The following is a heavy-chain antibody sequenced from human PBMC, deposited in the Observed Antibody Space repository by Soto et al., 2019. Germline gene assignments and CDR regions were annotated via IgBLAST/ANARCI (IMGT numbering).Heavy chain of an antibody. J-gene: IGHJ4*02. D-gene: IGHD3-3*02. CDR1: GFTFSSYA. Sequence: GGSLRLSCAASGFTFSSYALSWVRQAPGKGLEWVSAISGSDGSRYYADSVKGRFTISRDNSKNTLYLQMNSLRAEDTAIYHCAKPSYIFGVVITGAFDYCGQGTLVTVYS. CDR3: AKPSYIFGVVITGAFDY. V-gene: IGHV3-23*01. CDR2: ISGSDGSR.